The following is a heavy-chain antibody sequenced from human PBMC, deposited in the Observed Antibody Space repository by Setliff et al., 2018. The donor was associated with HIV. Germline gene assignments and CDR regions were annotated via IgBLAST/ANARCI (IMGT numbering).Heavy chain of an antibody. CDR3: AGGLVSQKVPFDP. CDR2: ISAYNGNT. V-gene: IGHV1-18*01. D-gene: IGHD1-1*01. CDR1: GGTFSNYA. Sequence: ASVKVSCKASGGTFSNYAFSWVRQAPGQGLEWMGWISAYNGNTNYAQKLQGRVTITTDESTSTAYMELSSLGSEDTAVYYCAGGLVSQKVPFDPWGQGTLVTVSS. J-gene: IGHJ5*02.